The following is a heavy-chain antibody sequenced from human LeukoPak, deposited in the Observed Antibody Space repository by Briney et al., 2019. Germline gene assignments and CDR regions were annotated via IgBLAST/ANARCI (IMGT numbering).Heavy chain of an antibody. V-gene: IGHV1-46*01. D-gene: IGHD1-26*01. CDR3: ARYSGSYHTYFDP. CDR1: GYTFSSYY. CDR2: INPSGGIT. Sequence: ASVKVSCKASGYTFSSYYIHWVRQAPGQGLEWVGIINPSGGITTYAQKFEGRVTMTRDTSTSTVDMKLSRLRSEDTAVYYCARYSGSYHTYFDPWGQGTLVTVSS. J-gene: IGHJ4*02.